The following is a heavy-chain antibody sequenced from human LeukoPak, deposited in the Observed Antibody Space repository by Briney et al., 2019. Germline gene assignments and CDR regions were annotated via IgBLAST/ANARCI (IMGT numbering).Heavy chain of an antibody. Sequence: SETLSLTCTVSGGSISSSSYYWGWIRQPPGKGLEWIGSIYYSGSTYYNPSLKSRVTISVDTSKNQFSLKLSSVTAADTAVYYCARGVGFGELSPFPMAYYYYMDVWGKGTTVTVSS. CDR2: IYYSGST. CDR3: ARGVGFGELSPFPMAYYYYMDV. V-gene: IGHV4-39*07. J-gene: IGHJ6*03. CDR1: GGSISSSSYY. D-gene: IGHD3-10*01.